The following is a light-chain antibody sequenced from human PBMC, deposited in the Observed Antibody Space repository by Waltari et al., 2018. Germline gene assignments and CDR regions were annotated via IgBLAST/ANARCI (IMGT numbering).Light chain of an antibody. J-gene: IGKJ1*01. Sequence: DIVVTPSPLSLPVTPGETASISCRSGQSLLHRNGNNYLDWYLQKPGQSPQLLIYLGSNRASGVPDRFSGSGSGTDFTLKISRVEAEDVGVYYCMQSLQALWTFGQGTKVEIK. CDR3: MQSLQALWT. CDR1: QSLLHRNGNNY. CDR2: LGS. V-gene: IGKV2-28*01.